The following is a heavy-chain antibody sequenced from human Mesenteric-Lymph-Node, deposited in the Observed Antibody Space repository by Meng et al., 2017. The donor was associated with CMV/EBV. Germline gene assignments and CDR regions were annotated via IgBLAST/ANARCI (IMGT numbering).Heavy chain of an antibody. CDR1: GYTFTTYA. Sequence: VSCKASGYTFTTYAMHWVRQAPGKRLEWMGWINAGNGNTKYSQKFQGRVTITRDTSASTAYMELSSLRSEDTAVYYCAKSEQLVLDYWGQGTLVTVSS. D-gene: IGHD6-13*01. CDR2: INAGNGNT. CDR3: AKSEQLVLDY. V-gene: IGHV1-3*01. J-gene: IGHJ4*02.